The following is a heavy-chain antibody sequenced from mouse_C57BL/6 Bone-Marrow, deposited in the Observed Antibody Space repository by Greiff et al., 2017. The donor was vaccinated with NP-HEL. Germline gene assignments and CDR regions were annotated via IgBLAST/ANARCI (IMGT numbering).Heavy chain of an antibody. V-gene: IGHV1-55*01. CDR2: IYPGGGGT. CDR3: ASMVTAPYSMDY. CDR1: GSTFTSYW. J-gene: IGHJ4*01. Sequence: QVQLQQPGAELVKPGASVKMSCKASGSTFTSYWITWVKQRPGQGLEWIGDIYPGGGGTNYNEKFKSKATLTVDPSSSTAYLQLSSLTSEDSAVYYCASMVTAPYSMDYWGRGTSATVSS. D-gene: IGHD2-2*01.